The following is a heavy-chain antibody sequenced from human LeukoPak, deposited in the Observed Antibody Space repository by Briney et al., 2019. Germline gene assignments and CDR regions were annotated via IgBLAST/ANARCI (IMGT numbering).Heavy chain of an antibody. Sequence: GGSLRLSCAASGFTFSNAWMSWVRQAPGKGLEWVGRIKSKTDGGTTDYAAPVKGRFTISRDDSKNTLYLQMDSLKSEDTAMYYCTTEYGSGNSTRYYFDYWGQGTLVTVSS. CDR1: GFTFSNAW. J-gene: IGHJ4*02. D-gene: IGHD3-10*01. CDR2: IKSKTDGGTT. CDR3: TTEYGSGNSTRYYFDY. V-gene: IGHV3-15*01.